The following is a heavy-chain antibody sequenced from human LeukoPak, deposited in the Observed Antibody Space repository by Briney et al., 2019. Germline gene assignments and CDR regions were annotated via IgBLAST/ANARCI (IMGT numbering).Heavy chain of an antibody. CDR2: INSDGSST. D-gene: IGHD4-17*01. CDR1: GFTFSTYW. V-gene: IGHV3-74*01. Sequence: GGSLRLSCAASGFTFSTYWMHWVRQAPGKGLVWVSRINSDGSSTSYADSVKGRFTISRDNAKNTLYLQMNSLRAEDTAVYYCARDDADYGDYRHFDYWGQGTLVTVSS. J-gene: IGHJ4*02. CDR3: ARDDADYGDYRHFDY.